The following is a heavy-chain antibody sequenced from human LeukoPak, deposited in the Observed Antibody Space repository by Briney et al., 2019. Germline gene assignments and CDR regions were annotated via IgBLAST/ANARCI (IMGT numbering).Heavy chain of an antibody. J-gene: IGHJ4*02. D-gene: IGHD4-23*01. CDR2: ITPSSSYT. CDR3: ARDGDDYGGSSAPY. Sequence: PGGSLRLSCTVSGFTFSDYYMSWIRQAPGKELEWVSHITPSSSYTNYADSVRGRFTVSRDNAKSSLYLQMTSMRAEDTAVYYCARDGDDYGGSSAPYWGQGTLVTVSS. CDR1: GFTFSDYY. V-gene: IGHV3-11*06.